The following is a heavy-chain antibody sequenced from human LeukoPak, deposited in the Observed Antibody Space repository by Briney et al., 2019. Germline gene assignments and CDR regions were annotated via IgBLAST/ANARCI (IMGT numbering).Heavy chain of an antibody. V-gene: IGHV3-53*01. CDR1: GFSVSNNY. Sequence: GGSLRLSCAASGFSVSNNYISWDRQAPGKGLEWVSVIYSGGSTKYADSVKARFTISRDNSKNTVYLQMNSLRAEDTAVYFCARATLDNWGQGTLVTVAS. CDR3: ARATLDN. J-gene: IGHJ4*02. CDR2: IYSGGST.